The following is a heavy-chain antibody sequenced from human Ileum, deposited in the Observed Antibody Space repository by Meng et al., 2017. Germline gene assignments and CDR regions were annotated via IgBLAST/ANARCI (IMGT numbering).Heavy chain of an antibody. V-gene: IGHV4-30-4*01. CDR2: IYYSGST. CDR3: ARENTIFGVVWGSWFDP. CDR1: GGSISSGDYY. D-gene: IGHD3-3*01. J-gene: IGHJ5*02. Sequence: HVQLQESGPGLVKPSQTLSLTCTVSGGSISSGDYYWSWIRQPPGKGLVWIGYIYYSGSTYYNPSLKSRVTISVDTSKNQFSLKLSSVTAADTAVYYCARENTIFGVVWGSWFDPWGQGTLVTVSS.